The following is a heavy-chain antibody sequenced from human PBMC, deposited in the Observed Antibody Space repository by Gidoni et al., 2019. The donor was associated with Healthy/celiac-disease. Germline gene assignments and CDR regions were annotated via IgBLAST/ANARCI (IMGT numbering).Heavy chain of an antibody. V-gene: IGHV5-10-1*03. D-gene: IGHD6-13*01. CDR3: ARGTGNSSPDDAFDI. CDR2: IDPSDSYT. J-gene: IGHJ3*02. Sequence: EVQLVQSGAEVKKPGESLRISCKGSGYSFTSYWISWVRQMPGKGLEWMGRIDPSDSYTNYSPSFQGHVTISADKSISTAYLQWSSLKASDTAMYYCARGTGNSSPDDAFDIWGQGTMVTVSS. CDR1: GYSFTSYW.